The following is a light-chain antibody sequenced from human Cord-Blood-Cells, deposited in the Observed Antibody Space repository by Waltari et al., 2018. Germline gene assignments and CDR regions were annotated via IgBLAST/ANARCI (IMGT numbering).Light chain of an antibody. Sequence: DIQMTQSPSSLSASVEDRVTITCRASQSISSYLNWYQQKPGKAPKLLIYAASSLQSGVPSRFSGSGSGTEFTLTISSLQPEDFATYYCQQSYSTPKYTFGQGTKLEIK. V-gene: IGKV1-39*01. J-gene: IGKJ2*01. CDR2: AAS. CDR1: QSISSY. CDR3: QQSYSTPKYT.